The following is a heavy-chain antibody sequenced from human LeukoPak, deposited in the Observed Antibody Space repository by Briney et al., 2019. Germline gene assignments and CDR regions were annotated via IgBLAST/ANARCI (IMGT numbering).Heavy chain of an antibody. CDR2: IGGGGRDT. Sequence: GGSLRLSCAASGFTFSTYAMSWVRQAPGQGLEWLSTIGGGGRDTFYADSVKGRFTVSRDNSKNTLYLQMSSLRAEDTAVYFCAKNRGANYYNYYMDVWGKGTTVTVSS. CDR1: GFTFSTYA. D-gene: IGHD4/OR15-4a*01. CDR3: AKNRGANYYNYYMDV. J-gene: IGHJ6*03. V-gene: IGHV3-23*01.